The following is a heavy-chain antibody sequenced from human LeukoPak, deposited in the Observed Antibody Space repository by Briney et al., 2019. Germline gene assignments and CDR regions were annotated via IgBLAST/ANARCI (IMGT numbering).Heavy chain of an antibody. CDR1: GFTFDDYA. V-gene: IGHV3-9*01. J-gene: IGHJ4*02. D-gene: IGHD3-3*01. CDR3: AKDARWKSGQPYFDY. CDR2: ISWNSGSI. Sequence: GGSLRLSCAASGFTFDDYAMHWVRQAPGKGLEWVSGISWNSGSIGYADSVKGRFTISRDNAKNSLYLQMNSLRPEDTALYYRAKDARWKSGQPYFDYWGQGTLVTVSS.